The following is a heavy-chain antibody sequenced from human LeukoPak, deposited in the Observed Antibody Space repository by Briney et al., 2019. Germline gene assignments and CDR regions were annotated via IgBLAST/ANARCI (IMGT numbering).Heavy chain of an antibody. Sequence: PGGSLRLSCAASGFTFSTYWMHWGRQAPGKGLEWIGSIYHSGSTYYNPSLKSRVTISVDTSKNQFSLKLSSVTAADTAVYYCARDLVGIDYWGQGTLVTVSS. D-gene: IGHD2-15*01. CDR2: IYHSGST. V-gene: IGHV4-38-2*02. J-gene: IGHJ4*02. CDR3: ARDLVGIDY. CDR1: GFTFSTYW.